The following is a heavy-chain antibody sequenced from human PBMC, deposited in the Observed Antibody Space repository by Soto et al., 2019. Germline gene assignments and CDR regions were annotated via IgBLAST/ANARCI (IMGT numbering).Heavy chain of an antibody. D-gene: IGHD3-3*01. J-gene: IGHJ3*02. V-gene: IGHV2-5*02. CDR1: GFSLSTSGVG. CDR2: IYWDDDK. CDR3: AHSDFWSGYGKREAFDI. Sequence: QITLKESGPTLVKPTQTLTLTCTFSGFSLSTSGVGVGWIRQPPGKALEWLALIYWDDDKRYSPSLKSRLTIAKGTSKNQVVLTMTHMDPVDTATYYGAHSDFWSGYGKREAFDIWGQGTMVTVSS.